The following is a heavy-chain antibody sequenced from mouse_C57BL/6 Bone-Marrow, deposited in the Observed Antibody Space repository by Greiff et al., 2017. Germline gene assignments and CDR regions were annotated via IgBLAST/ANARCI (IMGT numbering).Heavy chain of an antibody. J-gene: IGHJ4*01. D-gene: IGHD1-1*01. Sequence: GGGLVQPKGSLNLSCAASGFSFNTYAMNWVRQAPGKGLEWVARIRSKSNNYATYYADSVKDRFTNSRDDSESMLYLQVNNLKTEDTAMYYCERDLIYYYNEGYAMDYWGQGTSVTVSS. CDR3: ERDLIYYYNEGYAMDY. CDR2: IRSKSNNYAT. V-gene: IGHV10-1*01. CDR1: GFSFNTYA.